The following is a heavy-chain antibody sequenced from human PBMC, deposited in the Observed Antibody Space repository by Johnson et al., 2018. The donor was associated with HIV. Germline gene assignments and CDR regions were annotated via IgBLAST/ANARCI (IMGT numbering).Heavy chain of an antibody. CDR2: IYSGGRS. J-gene: IGHJ3*02. CDR3: ARDVTAGNDAFDI. V-gene: IGHV3-66*02. Sequence: MQLVESGGGLVQPGGSLRLSCVASGFTVRSNYMSWVRQAPGKGLEWVSVIYSGGRSYYADSVKGRLTLSSDNSNNTLYLQMNSLRAEDTAVYYCARDVTAGNDAFDIWGQGTMVTVSS. CDR1: GFTVRSNY. D-gene: IGHD1-1*01.